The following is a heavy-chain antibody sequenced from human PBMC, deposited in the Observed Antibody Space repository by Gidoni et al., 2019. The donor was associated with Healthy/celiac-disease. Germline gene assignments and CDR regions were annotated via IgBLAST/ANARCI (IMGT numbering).Heavy chain of an antibody. D-gene: IGHD6-19*01. CDR3: AKDLTSSGWYLSHYYYGMDV. Sequence: EVQLVESGGGLVQPGRSLRICCAASGFTFDDSAMHWVRQAPGKGLEWVSGISWNSCSIGYADSVKGRFTISRDNAKNSLYLQMNSLRAEDTALYYCAKDLTSSGWYLSHYYYGMDVWGQGTTVTVSS. CDR1: GFTFDDSA. V-gene: IGHV3-9*01. CDR2: ISWNSCSI. J-gene: IGHJ6*02.